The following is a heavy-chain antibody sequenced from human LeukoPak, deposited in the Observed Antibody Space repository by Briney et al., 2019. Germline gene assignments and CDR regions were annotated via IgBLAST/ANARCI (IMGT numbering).Heavy chain of an antibody. Sequence: SETLSLTCTVSGGSISSYYWSWIRQPPGKGLEWIGYIYYSGSTNYNPSLKSRVTISVDTSKNQFSLKLSSVTAADTAVYYCARDRYDAPFDYWGQEPWSPSPQ. CDR1: GGSISSYY. J-gene: IGHJ4*01. CDR3: ARDRYDAPFDY. V-gene: IGHV4-59*12. CDR2: IYYSGST. D-gene: IGHD3-16*01.